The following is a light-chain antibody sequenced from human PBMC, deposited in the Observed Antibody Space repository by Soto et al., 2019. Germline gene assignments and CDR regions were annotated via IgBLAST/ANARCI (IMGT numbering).Light chain of an antibody. CDR3: QQFYSYPLT. Sequence: DIQLTQSPSFLSASVGDRVTITCRASQGIRSYLAWYQQKPGKAPKLLIYAASTLQSGVPSRFSGNGSGTEFTLTISSLQPEDFATYYWQQFYSYPLTFGGGTKVEIK. CDR1: QGIRSY. J-gene: IGKJ4*01. CDR2: AAS. V-gene: IGKV1-9*01.